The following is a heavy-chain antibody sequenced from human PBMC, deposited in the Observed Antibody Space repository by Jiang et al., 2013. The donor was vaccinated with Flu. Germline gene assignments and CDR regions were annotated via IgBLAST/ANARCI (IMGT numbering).Heavy chain of an antibody. CDR1: GDTFISYA. V-gene: IGHV1-69*01. Sequence: VQLLESGAEVKKPGSSVKVSCKAFGDTFISYAFSWVRQAPGQGPEWLGGIIPIFSTATYAQKFQGRVSITADEGTSTVYMELSSLRSEDTAVYYCARGRFSHYYY. CDR2: IIPIFSTA. D-gene: IGHD1-26*01. J-gene: IGHJ6*03. CDR3: ARGRFSHYYY.